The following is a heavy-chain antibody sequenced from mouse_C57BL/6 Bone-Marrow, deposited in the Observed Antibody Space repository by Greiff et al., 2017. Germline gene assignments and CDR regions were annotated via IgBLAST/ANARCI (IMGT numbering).Heavy chain of an antibody. CDR2: IRSKSNNYAT. J-gene: IGHJ2*01. D-gene: IGHD1-1*01. CDR3: VRHGYGSSWDY. Sequence: EVQLVESGGGLVQPKGSLKLSCAASGFSFNTYAMNWVRQAPGKGLEWVARIRSKSNNYATYYADSVKDRFTISRDDSESMLYLQMNNLKTEDTAMYYCVRHGYGSSWDYWGQGTTLTVSS. CDR1: GFSFNTYA. V-gene: IGHV10-1*01.